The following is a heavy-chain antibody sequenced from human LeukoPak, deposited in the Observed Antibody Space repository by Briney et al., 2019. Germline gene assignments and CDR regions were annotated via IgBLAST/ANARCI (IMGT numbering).Heavy chain of an antibody. J-gene: IGHJ4*02. CDR1: GCTFTSYD. CDR3: ASSGKAHDYGGYSFDY. Sequence: GASVQVSCQASGCTFTSYDINWVRPATGRGLDWMGWVNPNSGNTGYAQKFQGRVTITRNTSISTAYMELSSLRSEDTAVYYCASSGKAHDYGGYSFDYWGQGTLVTVSS. D-gene: IGHD4-17*01. CDR2: VNPNSGNT. V-gene: IGHV1-8*03.